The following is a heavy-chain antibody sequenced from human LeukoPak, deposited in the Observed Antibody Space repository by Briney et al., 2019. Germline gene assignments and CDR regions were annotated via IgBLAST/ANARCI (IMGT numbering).Heavy chain of an antibody. CDR2: INPNSGGT. J-gene: IGHJ4*02. Sequence: ASVKVSCKASGYTFTGYYMHWVRQAPGQGLEWMGWINPNSGGTDYAQKFQGRVTMTRDTSISTAYMELSRLTSDDTAVYYCARTPITGTTPLLDYWGQGTLVTVSS. CDR3: ARTPITGTTPLLDY. CDR1: GYTFTGYY. V-gene: IGHV1-2*02. D-gene: IGHD1-7*01.